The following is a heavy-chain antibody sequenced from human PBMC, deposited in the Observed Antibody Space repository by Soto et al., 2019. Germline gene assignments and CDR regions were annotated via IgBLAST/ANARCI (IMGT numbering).Heavy chain of an antibody. CDR3: AHRPRGYSYHFDY. CDR1: GFSFSTRGVG. D-gene: IGHD5-18*01. CDR2: IYWDDDE. J-gene: IGHJ4*02. V-gene: IGHV2-5*02. Sequence: QITLKESGPTLVKPTQTLTLTCTFSGFSFSTRGVGVAWIRQPPGKALEWLALIYWDDDEGYSPSLKSRLTITKDTSKNLVVLTITSMDPVDTATYYCAHRPRGYSYHFDYWGQGTLVTVSS.